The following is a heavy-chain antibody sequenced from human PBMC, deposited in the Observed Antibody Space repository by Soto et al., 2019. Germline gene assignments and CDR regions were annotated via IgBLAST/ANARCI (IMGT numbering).Heavy chain of an antibody. CDR2: IYYSGST. CDR1: GGSISSSSYY. Sequence: PSETLSLTCTVPGGSISSSSYYWGWIRQPPGKGLEWIGSIYYSGSTYYNPSLKSRVTISVDTSKNQFSLKLSSVTAADTAVYYCCVGSNGMDVWGQGTTVTVSS. J-gene: IGHJ6*02. CDR3: CVGSNGMDV. V-gene: IGHV4-39*01. D-gene: IGHD1-26*01.